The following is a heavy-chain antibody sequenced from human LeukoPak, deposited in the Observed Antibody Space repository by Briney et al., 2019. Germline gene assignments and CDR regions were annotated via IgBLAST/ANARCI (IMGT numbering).Heavy chain of an antibody. Sequence: GGSLRLSCAASGFTFDDYAMHWVRQAPGKGLEWVSGITWNSGSIGYADSVTGRFTISRDNSNNTLYLQMNSLRAEDTAVYYCAKRSGSYYRPFDYWGQGTLVTVSS. V-gene: IGHV3-9*01. J-gene: IGHJ4*02. CDR1: GFTFDDYA. D-gene: IGHD3-10*01. CDR3: AKRSGSYYRPFDY. CDR2: ITWNSGSI.